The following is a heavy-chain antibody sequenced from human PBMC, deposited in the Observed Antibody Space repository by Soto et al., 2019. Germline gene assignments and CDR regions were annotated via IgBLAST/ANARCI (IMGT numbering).Heavy chain of an antibody. J-gene: IGHJ4*02. D-gene: IGHD3-22*01. CDR3: ARSSGYKHPFDY. CDR1: GASIRSYY. V-gene: IGHV4-59*01. Sequence: ETLSLTCTVSGASIRSYYWSWIRQPPGKGLEWIGYIYYSGSTNYNPSLKSRVTISVDTSKNQFSLKLSSVTAADTAVYYCARSSGYKHPFDYWGQGTLVTVSS. CDR2: IYYSGST.